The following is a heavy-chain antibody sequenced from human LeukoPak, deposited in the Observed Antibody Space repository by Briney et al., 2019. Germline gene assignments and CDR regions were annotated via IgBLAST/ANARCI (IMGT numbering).Heavy chain of an antibody. CDR1: GFTFSSYG. Sequence: GSLRLSCAASGFTFSSYGMNWVRQAPGKGLEWVSGIRGSGGSTYYADSVKARFTISRDNSKNTLYLQMNSLRAEDTAVYYCARSGGWDGMDVWGQGTAVTVSS. J-gene: IGHJ6*02. V-gene: IGHV3-23*01. CDR3: ARSGGWDGMDV. D-gene: IGHD1-1*01. CDR2: IRGSGGST.